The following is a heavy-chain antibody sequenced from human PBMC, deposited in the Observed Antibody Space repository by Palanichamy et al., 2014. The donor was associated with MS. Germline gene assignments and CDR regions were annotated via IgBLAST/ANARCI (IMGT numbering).Heavy chain of an antibody. CDR3: ARDRGLNSLDY. D-gene: IGHD3-10*01. CDR2: IYYDGSNS. J-gene: IGHJ4*02. V-gene: IGHV3-33*01. Sequence: QLVGGLGAGVVQPGRSLRLSCAASGITFSRSGMHWVRQAPGKGLEWVAIIYYDGSNSYYADSVKGRFTISRDNSKNTLYLQMNILRAEDTAVYYCARDRGLNSLDYWGQGTPVTVSS. CDR1: GITFSRSG.